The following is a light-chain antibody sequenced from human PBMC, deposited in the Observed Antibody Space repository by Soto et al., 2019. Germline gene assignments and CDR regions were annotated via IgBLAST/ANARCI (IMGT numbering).Light chain of an antibody. CDR2: EVS. Sequence: PSTLSASVGDRVTISCRASQSINKWLAWYQHEPGKAPNLLIYEVSTLHSGVPSRFSGSGSGTEFTLTISSLRPDDFATYYCQHYSGDRATFGQGTKVDIK. CDR1: QSINKW. CDR3: QHYSGDRAT. V-gene: IGKV1-5*03. J-gene: IGKJ1*01.